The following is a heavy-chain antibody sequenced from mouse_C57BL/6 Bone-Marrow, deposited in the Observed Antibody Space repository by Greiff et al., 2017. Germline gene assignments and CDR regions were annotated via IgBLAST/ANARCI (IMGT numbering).Heavy chain of an antibody. CDR2: IDTSDSYT. V-gene: IGHV1-69*01. D-gene: IGHD2-14*01. J-gene: IGHJ1*01. CDR1: GYTFTDYW. CDR3: ARGDRMFEV. Sequence: QVQLKQPGAELVMPGASVKMSCKASGYTFTDYWMHWVKQRPGQGLEWIGAIDTSDSYTSYNQKFKGKATLTVDESSSTAYMQLSSLTSEDSAVLYCARGDRMFEVWGAGTTVTGSS.